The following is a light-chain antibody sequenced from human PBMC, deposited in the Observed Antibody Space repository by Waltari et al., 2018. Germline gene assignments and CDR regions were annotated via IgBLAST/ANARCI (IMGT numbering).Light chain of an antibody. J-gene: IGLJ1*01. CDR3: ASYTSRNTLV. CDR2: DVS. Sequence: QSALTQPASVSGSPGQSITIPCPGTSRAVGPYPYIPWYQQHPGKVPKVMIFDVSNRPSGVSNRFSGSKSGNTASLTISGLQAEDEADYYCASYTSRNTLVFGSGTKVTIL. V-gene: IGLV2-14*03. CDR1: SRAVGPYPY.